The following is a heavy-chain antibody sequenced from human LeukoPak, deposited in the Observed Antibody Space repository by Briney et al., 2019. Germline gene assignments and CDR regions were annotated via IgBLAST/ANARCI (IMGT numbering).Heavy chain of an antibody. V-gene: IGHV3-21*01. D-gene: IGHD3-22*01. Sequence: PGGSLRLSCAASGYTFSSYSINWVRQAPGKGLEWVSSISVGSNYIYYADSVRGRFSISRDDARNSLYLQMDSLRGDDTAVYYCARLRRNSDRSGYYYYYDHWGQGTLVTVSS. CDR3: ARLRRNSDRSGYYYYYDH. CDR2: ISVGSNYI. J-gene: IGHJ4*02. CDR1: GYTFSSYS.